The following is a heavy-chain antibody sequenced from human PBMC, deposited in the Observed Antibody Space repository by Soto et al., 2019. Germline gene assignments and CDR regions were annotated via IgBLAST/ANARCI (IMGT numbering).Heavy chain of an antibody. CDR3: ARDGGYSGYDYYYYYYMDV. V-gene: IGHV3-21*01. D-gene: IGHD5-12*01. CDR1: GFTFSSYS. CDR2: ISSSSSYI. Sequence: PGGSLRLSCAASGFTFSSYSMNWVRQAPGKGLEWVSSISSSSSYIYYADSVKGRFTISRDNAKNSLYLRMNSLRAEDTAVYYCARDGGYSGYDYYYYYYMDVWGKGTTVTVSS. J-gene: IGHJ6*03.